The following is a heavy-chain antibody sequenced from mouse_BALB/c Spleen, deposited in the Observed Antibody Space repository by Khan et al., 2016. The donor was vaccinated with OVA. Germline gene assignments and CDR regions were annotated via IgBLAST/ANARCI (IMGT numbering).Heavy chain of an antibody. J-gene: IGHJ3*01. CDR3: EGGNCYGSTSWFDY. CDR2: ILPGSNIT. D-gene: IGHD1-1*01. CDR1: GFTFSSYW. Sequence: QVQLKQSGAELMKPGASVKISCTASGFTFSSYWIEWVKQRPGHGLEWIGEILPGSNITNYNERFKDKATFTADTSSNTAYMQLSSLTSEDSAIYYCEGGNCYGSTSWFDYWGQGTLVTVSA. V-gene: IGHV1-9*01.